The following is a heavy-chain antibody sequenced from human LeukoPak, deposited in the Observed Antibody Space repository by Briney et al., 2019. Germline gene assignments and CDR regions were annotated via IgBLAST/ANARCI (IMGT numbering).Heavy chain of an antibody. J-gene: IGHJ4*02. CDR2: ISAYNGNT. CDR3: ARVRGGYSGYEIDY. V-gene: IGHV1-18*01. Sequence: GASVKVSCEASGYTFTSYGISWVRQAPGQGLEWMGWISAYNGNTNYAQKLQGRVTMTTDTSTSTAYMELRSLRSDDTAVYYCARVRGGYSGYEIDYWGQGTLVTVSS. CDR1: GYTFTSYG. D-gene: IGHD5-12*01.